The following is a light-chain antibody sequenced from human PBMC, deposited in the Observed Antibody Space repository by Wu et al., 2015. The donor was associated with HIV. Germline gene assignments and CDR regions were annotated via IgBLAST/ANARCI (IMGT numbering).Light chain of an antibody. CDR3: QQYNNLPPWT. Sequence: EIVMTQSPATLSVSPGERATLSCRASQSVSSNLAWYQQKPGQTPRLLIYSASTRATGIPARFSGSGSGTEFTLTISSLQSEDFAVYYCQQYNNLPPWTFGQGTKVEI. CDR2: SAS. V-gene: IGKV3-15*01. CDR1: QSVSSN. J-gene: IGKJ1*01.